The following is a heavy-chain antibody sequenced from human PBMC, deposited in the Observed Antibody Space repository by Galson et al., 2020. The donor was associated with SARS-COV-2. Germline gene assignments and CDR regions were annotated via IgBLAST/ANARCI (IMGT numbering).Heavy chain of an antibody. D-gene: IGHD3-10*01. J-gene: IGHJ3*02. V-gene: IGHV3-23*01. CDR2: ISGSGGST. CDR3: AKDYEGSGSYSDAFDI. CDR1: GFTFSSYA. Sequence: GGSLRLSCAASGFTFSSYAMSWVRQAPGKGLEWVSAISGSGGSTYYADSVKGRFTISRDNSKNTLYLQMNSLRAEDTAVYYCAKDYEGSGSYSDAFDIWGQGTMVTVSS.